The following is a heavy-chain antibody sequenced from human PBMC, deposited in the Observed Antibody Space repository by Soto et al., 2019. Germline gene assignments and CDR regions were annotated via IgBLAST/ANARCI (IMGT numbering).Heavy chain of an antibody. D-gene: IGHD7-27*01. CDR3: ARDPTLTGGSVVDY. V-gene: IGHV3-74*01. CDR2: INSDGSST. CDR1: GFTFSSYW. Sequence: GESLKISCAASGFTFSSYWMHWVRQAPGKGLVWVSRINSDGSSTSYADSVKGRFTISRDNAKNTLYLQMNSLRAEDTAVYYCARDPTLTGGSVVDYWGQGTLVTVSS. J-gene: IGHJ4*02.